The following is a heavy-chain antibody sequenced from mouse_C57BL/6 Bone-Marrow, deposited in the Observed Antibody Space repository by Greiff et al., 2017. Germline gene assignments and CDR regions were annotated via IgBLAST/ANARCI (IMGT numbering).Heavy chain of an antibody. CDR3: ARRNWGTSYYFDY. CDR1: GFTFSSYG. CDR2: ISSGGSYT. V-gene: IGHV5-6*01. J-gene: IGHJ2*01. D-gene: IGHD4-1*01. Sequence: EVQGVESGGDLVKPGGSLQLSCAASGFTFSSYGMSWVRQTPDKRLEWVATISSGGSYTYYPDSVKGRFTISRDNAKNTLYLQMSSLKSEDTAMYYCARRNWGTSYYFDYWGQGTTLTVSS.